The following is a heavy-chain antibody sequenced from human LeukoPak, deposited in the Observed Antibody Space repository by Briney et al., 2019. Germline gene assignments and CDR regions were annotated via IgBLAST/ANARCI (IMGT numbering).Heavy chain of an antibody. D-gene: IGHD4-17*01. CDR2: IYNSGST. J-gene: IGHJ4*02. Sequence: SETLSLTCTVSGGSVSSGGCYWSSIRQPPGKGLEWIGDIYNSGSTNYNPSLKSRVTISIDTSKKKFSLNLRSVTAADAAVYYCARRTTVTEGGFDYWGQGTLVTVSS. CDR1: GGSVSSGGCY. V-gene: IGHV4-61*08. CDR3: ARRTTVTEGGFDY.